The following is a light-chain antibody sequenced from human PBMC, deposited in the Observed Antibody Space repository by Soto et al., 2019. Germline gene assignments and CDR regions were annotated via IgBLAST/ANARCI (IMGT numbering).Light chain of an antibody. CDR2: QDT. Sequence: SYELTQPPSVTVSPGQTASITCSGDNLGDKFVCWYQQRPGQSPVLVIYQDTKRPSGIPERFSGSNSGNTATLTISGTQPMDEADYSCQAWDSGIVVFGGGTKVTVL. J-gene: IGLJ3*02. V-gene: IGLV3-1*01. CDR3: QAWDSGIVV. CDR1: NLGDKF.